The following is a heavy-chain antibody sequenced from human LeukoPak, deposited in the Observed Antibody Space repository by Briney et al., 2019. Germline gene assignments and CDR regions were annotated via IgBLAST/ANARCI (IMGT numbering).Heavy chain of an antibody. CDR3: ARAREEYSSSWFFY. CDR1: GYTFTSYG. J-gene: IGHJ4*02. CDR2: IIAYNGNT. V-gene: IGHV1-18*01. Sequence: ASVKVSCKASGYTFTSYGISWVRQAPGQGLEWMGWIIAYNGNTNYAQKLQGRVTMTTDTSTSTAYMELRSLRSDDTAVYYCARAREEYSSSWFFYWGQGTLVTVSS. D-gene: IGHD6-13*01.